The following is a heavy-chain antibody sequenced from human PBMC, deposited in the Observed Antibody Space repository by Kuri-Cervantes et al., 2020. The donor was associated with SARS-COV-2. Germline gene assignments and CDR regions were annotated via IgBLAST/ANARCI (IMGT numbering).Heavy chain of an antibody. CDR2: IWYDGSNK. CDR1: GFTFSSYG. V-gene: IGHV3-33*01. J-gene: IGHJ3*02. D-gene: IGHD3-3*02. Sequence: LSLTCAASGFTFSSYGMHWVRQAPGKGLEWVAVIWYDGSNKYFADSVKGRFTIPRDNFKNTLYLQMNSLRAEDTAVYYCAREAISDAFDIWGQGTMVTVSS. CDR3: AREAISDAFDI.